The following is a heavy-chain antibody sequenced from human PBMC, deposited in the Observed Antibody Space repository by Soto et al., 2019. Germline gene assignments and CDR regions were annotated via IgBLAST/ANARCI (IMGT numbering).Heavy chain of an antibody. J-gene: IGHJ6*02. CDR3: ATYQDPYYYGMDV. V-gene: IGHV5-51*01. Sequence: GESLKISCKGSGYIFTTYWIGWVRQMPGKGLEWMGIIYPIDSDTKYSPSFEGQVTVSVDKSIGTAYLQWSSLKASDTAMYYCATYQDPYYYGMDVWGQGTTVTVS. D-gene: IGHD2-2*01. CDR1: GYIFTTYW. CDR2: IYPIDSDT.